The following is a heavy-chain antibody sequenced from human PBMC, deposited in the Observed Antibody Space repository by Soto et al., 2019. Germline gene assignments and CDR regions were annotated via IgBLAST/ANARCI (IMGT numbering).Heavy chain of an antibody. J-gene: IGHJ6*02. CDR2: IYTSGST. V-gene: IGHV4-4*07. Sequence: PSETLSLTCTVSGGSISSYYWSWIRQPAGKGLEWIGRIYTSGSTNYNPSLKSRVTMSVDTSKNQFPLKLSSVTAADTAVYYCARDFNDYVWGSYRPYYYYGMDVWGQGTTVTVSS. D-gene: IGHD3-16*02. CDR1: GGSISSYY. CDR3: ARDFNDYVWGSYRPYYYYGMDV.